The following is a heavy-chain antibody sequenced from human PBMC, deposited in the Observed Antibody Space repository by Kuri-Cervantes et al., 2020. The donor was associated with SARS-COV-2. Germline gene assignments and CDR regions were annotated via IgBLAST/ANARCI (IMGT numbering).Heavy chain of an antibody. CDR1: GGSISSYY. CDR3: AKESLLPSPGFGVVITEGGFDY. J-gene: IGHJ4*02. D-gene: IGHD3-3*01. CDR2: IYTSGGT. Sequence: SETLSLTCTASGGSISSYYWSWIRQPAGKGLEWIGRIYTSGGTNYNPSPKSRVTMSVDTSKNQFSLKLSSVTAADTAVYYCAKESLLPSPGFGVVITEGGFDYWGQGTLVTVSS. V-gene: IGHV4-4*07.